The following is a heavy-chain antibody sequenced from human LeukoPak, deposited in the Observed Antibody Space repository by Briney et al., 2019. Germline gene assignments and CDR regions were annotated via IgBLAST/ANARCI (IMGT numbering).Heavy chain of an antibody. CDR2: IYSSGRT. Sequence: SETLPLTCTVSGGSIITYYWSWIRQPAGKGLEWIGRIYSSGRTNCHPSLESRVTMSVDTSKNQFSLNLTSVTAADTAVYYCARAYGDLYFVYWGQGILVTVSS. CDR1: GGSIITYY. V-gene: IGHV4-4*07. D-gene: IGHD4-17*01. CDR3: ARAYGDLYFVY. J-gene: IGHJ4*02.